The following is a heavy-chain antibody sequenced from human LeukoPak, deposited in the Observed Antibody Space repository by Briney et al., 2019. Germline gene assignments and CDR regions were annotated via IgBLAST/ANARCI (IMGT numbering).Heavy chain of an antibody. CDR2: ISGSGGST. CDR1: GFTFSSYA. V-gene: IGHV3-23*01. D-gene: IGHD3-10*01. CDR3: AKDLEGSGSYIHFDY. J-gene: IGHJ4*02. Sequence: GGSLRLSCAASGFTFSSYAMSWVRQAPGKGLGWVSAISGSGGSTYYADSVKGRFTISRDKSKNTLYLQMNSLRAEDTAVYYCAKDLEGSGSYIHFDYWGQGTLVTVSS.